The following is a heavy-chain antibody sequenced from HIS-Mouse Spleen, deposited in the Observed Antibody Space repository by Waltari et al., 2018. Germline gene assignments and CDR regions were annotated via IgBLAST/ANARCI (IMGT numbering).Heavy chain of an antibody. J-gene: IGHJ4*02. CDR1: GFTFSSYG. V-gene: IGHV3-30*18. CDR3: AKDKHHAFDY. CDR2: ISYDVSNK. Sequence: QVQLVESGGGVVQPGRSLRRSCAASGFTFSSYGMHWVRQAAGKGLEWVAVISYDVSNKYYADSLKSRFTISRDNSKNTLYLQMNSLRAEDTAVYYCAKDKHHAFDYWGQGTLVTVSS.